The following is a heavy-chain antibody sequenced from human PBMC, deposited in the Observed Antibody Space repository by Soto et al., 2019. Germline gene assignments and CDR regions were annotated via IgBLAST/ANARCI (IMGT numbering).Heavy chain of an antibody. J-gene: IGHJ3*02. Sequence: ASVKVSCKASGGTFSSYAISWVRQAPGQGLEWMGGIIPIFGTANYAQKFQGRVTITADESTSTAYMELSSLRSEDTAVYYCARDHKYYYDRGAFDIWGQGTMVTVSS. D-gene: IGHD3-22*01. CDR1: GGTFSSYA. CDR2: IIPIFGTA. V-gene: IGHV1-69*13. CDR3: ARDHKYYYDRGAFDI.